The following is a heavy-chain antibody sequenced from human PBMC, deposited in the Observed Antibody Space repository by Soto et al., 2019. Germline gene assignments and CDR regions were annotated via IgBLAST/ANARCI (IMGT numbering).Heavy chain of an antibody. J-gene: IGHJ4*02. CDR2: IDESGTNT. Sequence: GGSLRLSCAASGFTFSNYALSWVRQAPGKGLEWVSGIDESGTNTYYADSVKGRFTISRDNSRNTLYLETNSLRAEDTAVYHCAKESLGRHFDFDYWGQGTLVTVSS. V-gene: IGHV3-23*01. CDR3: AKESLGRHFDFDY. CDR1: GFTFSNYA. D-gene: IGHD3-10*01.